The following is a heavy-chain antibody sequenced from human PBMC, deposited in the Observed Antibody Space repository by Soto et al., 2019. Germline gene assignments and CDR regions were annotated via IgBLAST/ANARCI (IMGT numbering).Heavy chain of an antibody. D-gene: IGHD4-17*01. CDR3: AKASGTTVSEFDY. CDR2: ISSSSSYI. V-gene: IGHV3-21*04. Sequence: GGSLRLSCAASGFTFSSYSMNWVRQAPGKGLEWVSSISSSSSYIYYADSVKGRFTISRDNSKNTLYLQMNSLRVEDTAVYYCAKASGTTVSEFDYWGQGTLVTVSS. CDR1: GFTFSSYS. J-gene: IGHJ4*02.